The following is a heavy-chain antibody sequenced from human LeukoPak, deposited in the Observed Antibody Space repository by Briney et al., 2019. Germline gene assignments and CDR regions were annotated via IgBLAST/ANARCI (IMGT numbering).Heavy chain of an antibody. CDR3: AKSPRYYYDSSGMAMVY. CDR1: GFTFSSYG. J-gene: IGHJ4*02. CDR2: ISGSGGGT. Sequence: PGGTLRLSCAASGFTFSSYGMSWVRQAPGKGLEWVSAISGSGGGTYYADSVKGRFTISRDNSKNTLYLQMNSLRAEDTAVYYCAKSPRYYYDSSGMAMVYWGQGTLVTVSS. V-gene: IGHV3-23*01. D-gene: IGHD3-22*01.